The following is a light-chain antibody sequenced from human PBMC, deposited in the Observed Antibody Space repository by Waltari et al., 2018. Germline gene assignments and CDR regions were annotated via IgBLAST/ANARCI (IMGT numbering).Light chain of an antibody. V-gene: IGLV2-23*02. CDR3: SSYAGSVV. Sequence: QSALTQPASVSGSRGQSISISCTGSSRDIGRSNVVSWYQHHPGKAPKLLIYGVNNRPSGVSNRFSGSKSGNTASLTISGLQAEDEADYYCSSYAGSVVFGGGTKLTVL. J-gene: IGLJ3*02. CDR1: SRDIGRSNV. CDR2: GVN.